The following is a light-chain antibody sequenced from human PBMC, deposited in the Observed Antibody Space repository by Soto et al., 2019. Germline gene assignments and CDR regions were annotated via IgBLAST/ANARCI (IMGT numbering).Light chain of an antibody. Sequence: MTQSPSTLSASVGDRVTITCRASQSVSSNLAWYQQKPGQAPRPLIYGASTRATGIPARFSGSGSGTEFTLTISSLQSEDFAVYYCQQYNNWPRTFGQGTKVDIK. CDR1: QSVSSN. V-gene: IGKV3-15*01. J-gene: IGKJ1*01. CDR2: GAS. CDR3: QQYNNWPRT.